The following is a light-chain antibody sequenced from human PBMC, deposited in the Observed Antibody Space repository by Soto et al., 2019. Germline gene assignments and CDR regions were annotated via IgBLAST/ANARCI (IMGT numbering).Light chain of an antibody. CDR2: GAS. V-gene: IGKV3-20*01. Sequence: EIVMTQSPATLSVSPGERATLSCRASQSVSSNLAWYQQKPGQAPRLLIYGASSRATGIPDRFSGSGSGTDFTLTISRLEPEDFAVYLCQQYGRSPITFGQGTRLEIK. J-gene: IGKJ5*01. CDR1: QSVSSN. CDR3: QQYGRSPIT.